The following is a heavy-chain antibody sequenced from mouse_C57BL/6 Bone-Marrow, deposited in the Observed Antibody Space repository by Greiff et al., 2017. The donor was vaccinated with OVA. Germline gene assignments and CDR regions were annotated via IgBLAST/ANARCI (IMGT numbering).Heavy chain of an antibody. D-gene: IGHD3-2*02. CDR1: GFTFSSYG. CDR3: ARPLDSSGSDY. CDR2: ISSGGSYT. V-gene: IGHV5-6*01. J-gene: IGHJ2*01. Sequence: EVKVVESGGDLVKPGGSLKLSCAASGFTFSSYGMSWVRQTPDKRLEWVATISSGGSYTYYPDSVKGRFTISRDNAKNTLYLQMSSLKSEDTAMYYCARPLDSSGSDYWGQGTTLTVSS.